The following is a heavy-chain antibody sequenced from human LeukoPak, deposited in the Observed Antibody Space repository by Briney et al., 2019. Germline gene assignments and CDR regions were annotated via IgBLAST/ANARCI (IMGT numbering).Heavy chain of an antibody. CDR3: AKELAAGTRWLDY. CDR2: ISSSGDTI. J-gene: IGHJ4*02. V-gene: IGHV3-48*03. CDR1: GFNFSSYE. D-gene: IGHD6-13*01. Sequence: GGSLRLSCAASGFNFSSYEMNWVRQAPGKRLEWVSYISSSGDTIYYADSVTVRFTISRDNAKNSLFLQMNSLRAEDTAVYYCAKELAAGTRWLDYWGQGTLVTVSS.